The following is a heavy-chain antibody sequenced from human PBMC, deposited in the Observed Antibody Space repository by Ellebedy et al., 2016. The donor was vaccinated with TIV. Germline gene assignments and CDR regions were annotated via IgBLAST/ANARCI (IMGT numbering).Heavy chain of an antibody. CDR2: IYQDGGVQ. CDR1: GGSISSSTFY. V-gene: IGHV3-7*01. D-gene: IGHD4-17*01. Sequence: PSETLSLTCTVSGGSISSSTFYWGWVRQAPGKGLEWVANIYQDGGVQYYVDSVKGRFTISRDNADNSLFLQMNSLRAEDTALYYCARRGSYGDYAVQINSWFDSWGRGTLVTVSS. CDR3: ARRGSYGDYAVQINSWFDS. J-gene: IGHJ5*01.